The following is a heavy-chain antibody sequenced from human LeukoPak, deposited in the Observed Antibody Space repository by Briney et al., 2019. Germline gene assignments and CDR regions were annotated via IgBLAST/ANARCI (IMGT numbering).Heavy chain of an antibody. CDR3: ARVMTSGYYTFDY. V-gene: IGHV3-7*01. CDR2: IKYDGSEK. Sequence: GGPLRLSCATSGFTFSNYWMNWVRQAPGKGLEWVASIKYDGSEKYYVDSVKGRFTISRDNAKNSLSLQMSSLRAEDTAVYYCARVMTSGYYTFDYWGQGTLVTVSS. J-gene: IGHJ4*02. CDR1: GFTFSNYW. D-gene: IGHD3-22*01.